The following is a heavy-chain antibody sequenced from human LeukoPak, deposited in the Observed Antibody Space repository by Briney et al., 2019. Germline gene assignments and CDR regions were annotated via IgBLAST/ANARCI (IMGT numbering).Heavy chain of an antibody. D-gene: IGHD3-22*01. CDR1: GFTFRTYW. V-gene: IGHV3-7*01. J-gene: IGHJ3*02. Sequence: GGSLRLSCAVSGFTFRTYWMNWFRQAPGKGLEWVANIKQDGSEKYYVDSVKGRFTISRDNAKNSLYLQMNSLRAEDTAVYYCAREPAATYYYDSSGYDSTNKDAFDIWGQGTMVTVSS. CDR3: AREPAATYYYDSSGYDSTNKDAFDI. CDR2: IKQDGSEK.